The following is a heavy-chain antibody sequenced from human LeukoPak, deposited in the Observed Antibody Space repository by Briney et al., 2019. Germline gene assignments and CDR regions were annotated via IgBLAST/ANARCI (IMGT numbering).Heavy chain of an antibody. V-gene: IGHV4-59*01. D-gene: IGHD2-8*01. J-gene: IGHJ4*02. CDR1: GGSISSYY. Sequence: SETLSLTCTVSGGSISSYYWSWIRQPPGKGLEWIGYIYYSGSTNYNSSLESRVTISLDTSKNQFSLRLSSVTAADTAAYYCARTVSYYFDYWGQGTLVTVSS. CDR2: IYYSGST. CDR3: ARTVSYYFDY.